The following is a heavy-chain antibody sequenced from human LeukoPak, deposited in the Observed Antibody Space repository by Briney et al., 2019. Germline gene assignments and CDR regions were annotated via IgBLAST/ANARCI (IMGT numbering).Heavy chain of an antibody. CDR2: INSDGSST. Sequence: PGGSLRLSCAASGFTFSSYWMHWVRQAPGKGLVWVSRINSDGSSTSYADSVKGRFTISRDNAKNTLYLQMNSLRAEDTAVYYCAKDLSTISYYYYGMDVWGQGTTVTVSS. CDR3: AKDLSTISYYYYGMDV. CDR1: GFTFSSYW. V-gene: IGHV3-74*01. J-gene: IGHJ6*02. D-gene: IGHD3-9*01.